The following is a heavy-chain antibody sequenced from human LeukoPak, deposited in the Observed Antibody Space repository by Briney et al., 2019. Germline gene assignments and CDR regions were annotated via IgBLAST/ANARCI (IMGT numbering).Heavy chain of an antibody. Sequence: PGGSLRLSCAASGFTFSSYAMSWVRQAPGKGLEWVSAISGSGGSTYYADSVKGRFTISRDKSKNTLYLQMNSLRAEDTAVYYCAKHGIFGVVPLFDYWGQGTLVTVSS. CDR3: AKHGIFGVVPLFDY. D-gene: IGHD3-3*01. CDR1: GFTFSSYA. J-gene: IGHJ4*02. V-gene: IGHV3-23*01. CDR2: ISGSGGST.